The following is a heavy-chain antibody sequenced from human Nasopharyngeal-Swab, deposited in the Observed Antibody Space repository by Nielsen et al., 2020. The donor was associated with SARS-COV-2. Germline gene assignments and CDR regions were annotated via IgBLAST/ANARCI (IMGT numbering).Heavy chain of an antibody. D-gene: IGHD3-22*01. CDR3: ARDLDYYDNSGYPFDY. J-gene: IGHJ4*02. CDR1: GFTFSSYG. CDR2: IWFDGRNK. Sequence: GESLKISCAASGFTFSSYGMHWVRQAPGKGLEWVAVIWFDGRNKYYADSVKGRFTISRGNSKNTLHLQMNSLRGEDTAVYYCARDLDYYDNSGYPFDYWGQGTLVTVSS. V-gene: IGHV3-33*01.